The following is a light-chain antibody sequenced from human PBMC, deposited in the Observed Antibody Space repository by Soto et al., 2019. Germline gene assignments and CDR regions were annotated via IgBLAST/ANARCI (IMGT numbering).Light chain of an antibody. J-gene: IGKJ4*01. CDR2: DAS. Sequence: DIQMTQSPSSLSASVGDRVTITCQASQDISKFLNWYQQKPGKAPKLLIYDASNLETGVPSRFSGSGSGTDVAFTISSLQPEDIATYYCQKYDNVPLTFGGGTKVEIK. CDR3: QKYDNVPLT. CDR1: QDISKF. V-gene: IGKV1-33*01.